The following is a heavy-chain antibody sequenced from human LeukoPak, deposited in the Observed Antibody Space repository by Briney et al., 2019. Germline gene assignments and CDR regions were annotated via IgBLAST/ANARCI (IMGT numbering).Heavy chain of an antibody. D-gene: IGHD3-22*01. Sequence: GGSLRLSCAASGFTFSTYWMTWVRQAAGEGLEWVANIKPDGSTKNYVDSVKGRFTISRDNAENSVYLQMNNLRAEDTAVYYYVRLWGNSNYYDYWGQGTLVTVSS. CDR3: VRLWGNSNYYDY. J-gene: IGHJ4*02. CDR1: GFTFSTYW. CDR2: IKPDGSTK. V-gene: IGHV3-7*03.